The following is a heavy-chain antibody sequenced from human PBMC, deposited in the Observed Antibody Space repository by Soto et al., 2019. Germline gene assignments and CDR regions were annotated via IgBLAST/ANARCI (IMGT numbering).Heavy chain of an antibody. CDR3: ARLSHMEAFDY. D-gene: IGHD2-21*01. V-gene: IGHV1-2*04. CDR2: INPNSGGT. CDR1: GYTFTGYY. Sequence: ASVKVSCKASGYTFTGYYMHWVRQAPGQGLEWMGWINPNSGGTNYAQEFQGWVTMTRDTSISTAYMELSRLRSDDTAVYYCARLSHMEAFDYWGQGTLVTVSS. J-gene: IGHJ4*02.